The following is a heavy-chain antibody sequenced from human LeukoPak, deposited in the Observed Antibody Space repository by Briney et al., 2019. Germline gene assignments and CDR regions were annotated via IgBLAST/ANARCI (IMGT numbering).Heavy chain of an antibody. V-gene: IGHV1-18*01. J-gene: IGHJ6*03. D-gene: IGHD5-18*01. CDR3: ARVGTPMVTIVAPYYMDV. CDR1: GYTFTSYG. Sequence: GASVKVSCKASGYTFTSYGISWVRQAPGQGLEWMGWMNAYNGNIDYAQKLQGRVTMTTDTSTSTAYMELRSLRSDDTAVYYCARVGTPMVTIVAPYYMDVWGKGTTVTVSS. CDR2: MNAYNGNI.